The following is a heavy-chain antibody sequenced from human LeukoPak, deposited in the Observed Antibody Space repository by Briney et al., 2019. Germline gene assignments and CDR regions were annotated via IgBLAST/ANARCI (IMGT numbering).Heavy chain of an antibody. Sequence: GGSLRLSCAASGFTFSSYSMNWVRQAPGKGLEWVSSISSSSSYIYYADSVKGRFTISRDNSKNTLYLQMNSLRAEDTAVYYCAKGAYCGGDCYSDWFDPWGQGTLVTVSS. D-gene: IGHD2-21*01. CDR3: AKGAYCGGDCYSDWFDP. J-gene: IGHJ5*02. V-gene: IGHV3-21*01. CDR2: ISSSSSYI. CDR1: GFTFSSYS.